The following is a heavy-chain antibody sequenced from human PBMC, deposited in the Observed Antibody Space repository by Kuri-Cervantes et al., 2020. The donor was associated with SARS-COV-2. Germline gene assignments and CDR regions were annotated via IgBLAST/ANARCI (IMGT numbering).Heavy chain of an antibody. CDR3: AKGGVRGDSYGMDV. CDR1: GFTFDDYT. D-gene: IGHD3-10*01. CDR2: ISWDGGST. J-gene: IGHJ6*02. Sequence: GESLKISCAASGFTFDDYTMHWVRQAPGKGLEWVSLISWDGGSTYYADSVKGRFTISRDNSKNSLYLQMNSLRNEDTALYYCAKGGVRGDSYGMDVWGQGTTVTVSS. V-gene: IGHV3-43*01.